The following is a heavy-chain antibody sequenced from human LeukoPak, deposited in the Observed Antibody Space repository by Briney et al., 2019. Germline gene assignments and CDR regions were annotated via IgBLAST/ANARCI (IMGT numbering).Heavy chain of an antibody. CDR2: INPNSGGT. D-gene: IGHD2-21*01. CDR1: GYTFTGYY. Sequence: ASVKVSCKASGYTFTGYYMHWVRQAPGQGLEWMGWINPNSGGTNYAQKFQGRVTMTRDTSISTAYMELSRLRSDDTAVYYRARGAYCGGDCYQGDYFDYWGQGTLVTVSS. J-gene: IGHJ4*02. CDR3: ARGAYCGGDCYQGDYFDY. V-gene: IGHV1-2*02.